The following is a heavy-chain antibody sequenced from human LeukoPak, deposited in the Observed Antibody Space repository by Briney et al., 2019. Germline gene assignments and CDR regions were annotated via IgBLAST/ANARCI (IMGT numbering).Heavy chain of an antibody. D-gene: IGHD3-16*01. CDR3: ARVRGGRSWYYYGMDV. Sequence: GGSLRLSCAASGFTFSSYAMNWVRQAPGKGLEWVSAISGSGRSTYYADSVKGRFTISRDNSKDRLYLQMNSLRPEDTAMYYCARVRGGRSWYYYGMDVWGRGTTVTVSS. CDR1: GFTFSSYA. J-gene: IGHJ6*02. V-gene: IGHV3-23*01. CDR2: ISGSGRST.